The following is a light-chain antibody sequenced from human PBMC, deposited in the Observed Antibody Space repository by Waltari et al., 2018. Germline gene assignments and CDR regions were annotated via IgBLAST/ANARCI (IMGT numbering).Light chain of an antibody. CDR2: DVS. Sequence: DIQMTQSPSSLSASVGDRVTITRQASQAINTHLNWYQQKPGRAPELLIYDVSKLETGVPSRFGGSGSGTDFSLTISGLQPEDVATYYCQQYDNSVTFGGGTRV. CDR3: QQYDNSVT. CDR1: QAINTH. V-gene: IGKV1-33*01. J-gene: IGKJ4*01.